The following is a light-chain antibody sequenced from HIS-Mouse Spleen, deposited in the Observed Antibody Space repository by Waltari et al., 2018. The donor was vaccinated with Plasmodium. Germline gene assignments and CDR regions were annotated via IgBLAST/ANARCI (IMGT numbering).Light chain of an antibody. V-gene: IGKV3-20*01. CDR3: QQYGSSPRT. CDR1: QSVSSSD. J-gene: IGKJ4*01. Sequence: EIVLTQSPGTLSLSPGERATLSCRASQSVSSSDLAWYHQKPGQAPRLRIYGASSRATGIPDRFSGSGSGTDFTLTISRLEPEDFAVYYCQQYGSSPRTFGGGTKVEIK. CDR2: GAS.